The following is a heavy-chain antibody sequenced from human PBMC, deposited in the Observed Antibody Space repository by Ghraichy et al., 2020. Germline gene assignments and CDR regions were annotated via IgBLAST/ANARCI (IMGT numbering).Heavy chain of an antibody. J-gene: IGHJ4*02. D-gene: IGHD6-13*01. CDR1: GFTFSSYS. CDR2: ISSSSSSI. V-gene: IGHV3-48*02. Sequence: LSLTCAASGFTFSSYSMNWVRQAPGKGLECVAYISSSSSSIYYADSVKGRFTISRDNAKNSLHLQMNSLRDEDTAVYYCAKSGSSRLDYWGQGTLVTVSS. CDR3: AKSGSSRLDY.